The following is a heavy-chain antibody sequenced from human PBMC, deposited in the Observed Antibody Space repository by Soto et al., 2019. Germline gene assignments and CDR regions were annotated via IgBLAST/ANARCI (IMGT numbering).Heavy chain of an antibody. J-gene: IGHJ4*02. CDR1: GDSISSGNYY. CDR2: IYYSGST. V-gene: IGHV4-30-4*01. D-gene: IGHD2-8*02. CDR3: ATAEFCTGPAFYVASRDFDS. Sequence: QVQLQESGPGLVKPSQTLSLTCAVSGDSISSGNYYWSWIRQPPGKGLEWIGFIYYSGSTYYNPSLNSRVTISVDTSKTQFSLQLSSVTAADTAVYHCATAEFCTGPAFYVASRDFDSLGQGTLVTVPS.